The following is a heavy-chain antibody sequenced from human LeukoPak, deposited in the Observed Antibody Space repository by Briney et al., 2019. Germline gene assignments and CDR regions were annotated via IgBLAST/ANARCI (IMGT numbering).Heavy chain of an antibody. CDR2: IYTSGST. Sequence: SETLSLTCTVSGGSISSYYWSWIRQPAGKGLEWIGRIYTSGSTNYNPSLKSRVTISVDTSKNQFSLKLSSVTAADTAVYYCARLEMATRGDWFDPWGQGTLVTVSS. CDR1: GGSISSYY. CDR3: ARLEMATRGDWFDP. D-gene: IGHD5-24*01. V-gene: IGHV4-4*07. J-gene: IGHJ5*02.